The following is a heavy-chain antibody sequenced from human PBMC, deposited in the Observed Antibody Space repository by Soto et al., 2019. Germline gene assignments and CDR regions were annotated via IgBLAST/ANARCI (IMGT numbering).Heavy chain of an antibody. CDR2: VSYDGIDE. CDR3: AKDLRKMATNTPDY. J-gene: IGHJ4*02. Sequence: QVHLVESGGGVVQPGRSLRLSCAASGFTFTSFGIHWVRQAPGKGLEWVAVVSYDGIDENYADSVKGRFSISRDNSKNTVYLQMNSLRGEDTAVYYCAKDLRKMATNTPDYWGQGTLVTVSS. D-gene: IGHD5-12*01. CDR1: GFTFTSFG. V-gene: IGHV3-30*18.